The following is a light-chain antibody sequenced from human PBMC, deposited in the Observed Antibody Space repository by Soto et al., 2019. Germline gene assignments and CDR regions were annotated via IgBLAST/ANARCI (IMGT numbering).Light chain of an antibody. CDR1: QSVSSN. CDR2: GAS. J-gene: IGKJ1*01. V-gene: IGKV3-15*01. CDR3: QQYNSWLWT. Sequence: EIVMTQSPATVSVSPGERATLSCRASQSVSSNLAWYQQKPGQAPRLLIYGASTRATGIPARFSGGGSGTEFTLTISSLQSEDFAVYYCQQYNSWLWTFGQGTKVDVK.